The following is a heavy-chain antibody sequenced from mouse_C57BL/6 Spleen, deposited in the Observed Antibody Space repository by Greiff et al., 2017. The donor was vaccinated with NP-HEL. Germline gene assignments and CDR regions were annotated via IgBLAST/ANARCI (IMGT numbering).Heavy chain of an antibody. J-gene: IGHJ3*01. D-gene: IGHD1-1*01. V-gene: IGHV14-4*01. Sequence: EVQLQQSGAELVRPGASVKLSCTASGFNIKDDYMHWVKQRPEQGLEWIGWIDPGNGDTEYASKFQGKATITADTSSNTAYLQLSSLTSEDTAVYYCPTDGPWFAYWGQGTLVTVSA. CDR1: GFNIKDDY. CDR3: PTDGPWFAY. CDR2: IDPGNGDT.